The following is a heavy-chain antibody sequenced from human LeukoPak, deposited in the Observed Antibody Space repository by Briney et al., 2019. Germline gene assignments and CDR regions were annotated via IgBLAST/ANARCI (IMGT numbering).Heavy chain of an antibody. CDR1: GYTLTSLA. J-gene: IGHJ4*02. CDR2: LNPDDGET. CDR3: ATGTSGSYYVGIVRPIYY. D-gene: IGHD1-26*01. V-gene: IGHV1-24*01. Sequence: ASVKVSCKVSGYTLTSLAINWVRQATGQGLEWMGGLNPDDGETGYAQKFQGRVTMTEDTSTDTAYMELSSLRSEDTAVYYCATGTSGSYYVGIVRPIYYWGQGTLVTVST.